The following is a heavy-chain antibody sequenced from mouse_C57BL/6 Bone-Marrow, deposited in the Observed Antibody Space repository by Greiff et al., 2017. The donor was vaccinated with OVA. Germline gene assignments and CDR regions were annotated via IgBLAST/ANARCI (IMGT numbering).Heavy chain of an antibody. CDR2: ISSGGSYT. Sequence: EVHLVESGGDLVKPGGSLKLSCAASGFTFSSYGMSWVRQTPDKRLEWVATISSGGSYTYYPDSVKGRFTISRDNAKNTLYLQMSSLRSEHTAMYYCARLRGYYGSLDYWGQGTTLTVSS. D-gene: IGHD1-1*01. V-gene: IGHV5-6*01. CDR3: ARLRGYYGSLDY. CDR1: GFTFSSYG. J-gene: IGHJ2*01.